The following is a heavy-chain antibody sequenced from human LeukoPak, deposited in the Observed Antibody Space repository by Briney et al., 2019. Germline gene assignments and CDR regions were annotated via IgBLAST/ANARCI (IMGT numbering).Heavy chain of an antibody. D-gene: IGHD2-2*01. V-gene: IGHV3-30*02. CDR1: GFTFSSYA. CDR3: ARSSEGYCSSISCHERSAFDI. CDR2: LRFDGSDK. Sequence: PGGSLRLSCAASGFTFSSYAMHWVRQAPGKGLEWVAFLRFDGSDKYYADSVRGRFTISRDNSKNTLYLQMNSLRAEDTAVYYCARSSEGYCSSISCHERSAFDIWGQGTMVTVSS. J-gene: IGHJ3*02.